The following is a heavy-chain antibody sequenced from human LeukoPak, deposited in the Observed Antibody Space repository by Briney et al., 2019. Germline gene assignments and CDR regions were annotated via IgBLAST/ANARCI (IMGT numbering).Heavy chain of an antibody. CDR2: IYSGRST. CDR3: ARVVVPAAIPYYYYYMDV. J-gene: IGHJ6*03. D-gene: IGHD2-2*02. CDR1: GFTVSSNY. V-gene: IGHV3-66*02. Sequence: GGSLRLSCAASGFTVSSNYMSWVRQVPGKGLEWVSIIYSGRSTYYAGSVKGRFTISRDISKNTVYLQMNSLRAEDTAVYYCARVVVPAAIPYYYYYMDVWGKGTTVTVSS.